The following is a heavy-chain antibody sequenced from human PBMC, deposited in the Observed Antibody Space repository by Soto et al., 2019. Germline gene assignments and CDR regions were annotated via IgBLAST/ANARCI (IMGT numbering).Heavy chain of an antibody. D-gene: IGHD2-15*01. Sequence: GGSLRLSCAASGFTFSSYWMHWVRQAPGKGLVWVSRINSDGSSTSYADSVKGRFTISRDNAKNSLYLQMNSLRAEDTAVYYCARDDLPLYCSGGSCQPSPPHFDAFDIWGQGTMVTVSS. CDR3: ARDDLPLYCSGGSCQPSPPHFDAFDI. J-gene: IGHJ3*02. CDR2: INSDGSST. CDR1: GFTFSSYW. V-gene: IGHV3-74*01.